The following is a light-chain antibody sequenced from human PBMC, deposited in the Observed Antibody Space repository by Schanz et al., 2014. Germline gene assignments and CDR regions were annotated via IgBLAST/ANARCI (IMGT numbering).Light chain of an antibody. V-gene: IGLV1-36*01. J-gene: IGLJ3*02. CDR1: TSNIGSNA. Sequence: QSVLTQPPSVSAAPGQRVTVSCSGSTSNIGSNAVNWFQQFPGKAPKLLIYYDDMLPSGVSDRFSGSKSGTSASLAISGLQSDDEAHYYCATWDDSLRAWLFGEGTKLTVL. CDR3: ATWDDSLRAWL. CDR2: YDD.